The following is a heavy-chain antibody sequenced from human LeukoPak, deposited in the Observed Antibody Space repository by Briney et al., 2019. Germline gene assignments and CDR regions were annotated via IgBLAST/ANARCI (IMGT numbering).Heavy chain of an antibody. Sequence: SQTLSLTCTVSGDSISSGGYYWSWIRQHPGKGLEWIGYIYYSGSAFYNPSLKSRVTISVDTSKNQFSLRLSSVTAADTAVYFCSRHGDKTNFDYWGQGTLVTVSS. D-gene: IGHD4-23*01. CDR1: GDSISSGGYY. CDR2: IYYSGSA. CDR3: SRHGDKTNFDY. J-gene: IGHJ4*02. V-gene: IGHV4-31*03.